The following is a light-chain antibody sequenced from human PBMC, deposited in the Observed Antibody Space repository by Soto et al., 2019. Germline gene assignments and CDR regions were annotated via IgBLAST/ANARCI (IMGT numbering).Light chain of an antibody. CDR2: DAS. CDR3: HVEE. V-gene: IGKV1-5*01. CDR1: QSISSW. Sequence: DIQMTQSPSTLSASVGDRVTITCRASQSISSWLAWYQQKPGKAPKLLIYDASSLESGVPSRFSGSGSGTEFTLTISSLQPDDFATYYCHVEEFGQVT. J-gene: IGKJ1*01.